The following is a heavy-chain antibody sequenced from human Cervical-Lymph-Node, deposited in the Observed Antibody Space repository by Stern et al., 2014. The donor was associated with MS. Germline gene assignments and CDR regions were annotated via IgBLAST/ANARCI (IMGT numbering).Heavy chain of an antibody. J-gene: IGHJ6*02. CDR2: LDTDGTST. V-gene: IGHV3-74*02. Sequence: EVQLVESGGGLVQPGGSLRLSCAVSGFTFSTYWMHWVRQVPGKGLVWVSRLDTDGTSTSYADSVKDRFTISRDNAKNTLYLQMNSLRAEDTAVYYCAREYCSGGSCSRNYYGMDVWGQGTTVTVSS. CDR3: AREYCSGGSCSRNYYGMDV. D-gene: IGHD2-15*01. CDR1: GFTFSTYW.